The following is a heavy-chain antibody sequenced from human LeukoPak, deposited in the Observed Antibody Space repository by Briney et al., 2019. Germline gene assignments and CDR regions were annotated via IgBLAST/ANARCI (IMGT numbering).Heavy chain of an antibody. CDR3: ATEGGWQPTDYGDHVY. CDR1: GYTFTNYG. CDR2: MSPYNGNT. V-gene: IGHV1-18*01. Sequence: ASVTVSCKASGYTFTNYGITWVRQAPGQGLEWMGWMSPYNGNTNYAQKLQGRVTMTTDTSMNTAYMELRSLRSDDTAVYYCATEGGWQPTDYGDHVYWGQGTLVTVSS. D-gene: IGHD4-17*01. J-gene: IGHJ4*02.